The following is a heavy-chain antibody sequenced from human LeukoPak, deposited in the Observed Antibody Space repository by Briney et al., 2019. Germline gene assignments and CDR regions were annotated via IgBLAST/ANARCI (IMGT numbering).Heavy chain of an antibody. V-gene: IGHV4-34*01. Sequence: SETLSLTCAVYGGSFSGCYWSWIRQPPGKGLEWIGEINHSGSTNYNPSLKSRVTISVDTSKNQFSLKLSSVTAADTAVYYCARAAYYYGSGSYYQILKFDYWGQGTLVTVSS. CDR2: INHSGST. D-gene: IGHD3-10*01. CDR3: ARAAYYYGSGSYYQILKFDY. J-gene: IGHJ4*02. CDR1: GGSFSGCY.